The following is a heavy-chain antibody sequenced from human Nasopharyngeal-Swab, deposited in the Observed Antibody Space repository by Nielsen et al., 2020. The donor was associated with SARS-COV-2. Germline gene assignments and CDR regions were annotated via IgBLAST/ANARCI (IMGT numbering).Heavy chain of an antibody. J-gene: IGHJ5*02. CDR3: TRSQREGITIFGVVYWFDP. V-gene: IGHV3-49*02. D-gene: IGHD3-3*01. Sequence: WIRRPPGKGLEWVGFIRSKAYGGTTEYAASVKGRFTISRDDSKSIAYLQMNSLKTEDTAVYYCTRSQREGITIFGVVYWFDPWGQGTLVTVSS. CDR2: IRSKAYGGTT.